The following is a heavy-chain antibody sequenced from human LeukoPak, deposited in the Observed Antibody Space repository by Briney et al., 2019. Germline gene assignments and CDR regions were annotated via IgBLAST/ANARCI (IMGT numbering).Heavy chain of an antibody. CDR2: ISSSGSTI. V-gene: IGHV3-48*03. D-gene: IGHD1-26*01. Sequence: GGSLRLSCAASGFTFSSYEMNWVRQAPGKGLEWVSYISSSGSTIYYADSVKGRFTISRDNAKNSLYLQMNSLSAEDTAVYYCASQSGGAISYWGQGTLVTVSS. CDR3: ASQSGGAISY. J-gene: IGHJ4*02. CDR1: GFTFSSYE.